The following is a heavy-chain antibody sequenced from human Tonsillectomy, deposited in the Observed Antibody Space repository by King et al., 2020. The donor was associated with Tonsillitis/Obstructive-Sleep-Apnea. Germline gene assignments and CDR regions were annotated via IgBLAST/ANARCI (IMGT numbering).Heavy chain of an antibody. CDR2: ISWNSGSI. V-gene: IGHV3-9*03. CDR1: GFTFDDYA. J-gene: IGHJ4*02. D-gene: IGHD3-22*01. Sequence: VQLVESGGGLVQPGRSLRLSCAASGFTFDDYAMHWVRQAPGKGLEWVSSISWNSGSIGYVDSVKGRFTVSRDNAKNSLYLQMNSLRAEDMALYYCAKGSTGDYFDSSGYYSTNYFDYWGQGTLVTVSS. CDR3: AKGSTGDYFDSSGYYSTNYFDY.